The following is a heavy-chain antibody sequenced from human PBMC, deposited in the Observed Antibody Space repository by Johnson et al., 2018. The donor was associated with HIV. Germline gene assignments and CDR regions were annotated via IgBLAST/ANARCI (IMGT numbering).Heavy chain of an antibody. V-gene: IGHV3-43D*03. CDR3: ASDGGRGDCDI. J-gene: IGHJ3*02. CDR2: ISWDGGST. Sequence: VQLVESGGVVVQPGGSLRLSCAASGFTFDDYAMHWVRQAPGKGLEWVSLISWDGGSTYYADSVKGRFTISRDNSKNSLYLQMNSLRVEDTAVYYCASDGGRGDCDIWVQGTRVSVSS. D-gene: IGHD2-21*01. CDR1: GFTFDDYA.